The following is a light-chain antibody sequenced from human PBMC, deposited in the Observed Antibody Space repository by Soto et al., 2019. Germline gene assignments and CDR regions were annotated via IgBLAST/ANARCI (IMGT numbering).Light chain of an antibody. CDR3: QQRSNWPRT. J-gene: IGKJ2*01. Sequence: EIVLTQSPATLSLSPGERATLSCRASQSVSNNLGWYQQKPGQAPRLLIYDASNRATDIPARFSGSGSGTDFTLTINSLEPEDFAAYHCQQRSNWPRTFGQGTKLEIK. V-gene: IGKV3-11*01. CDR1: QSVSNN. CDR2: DAS.